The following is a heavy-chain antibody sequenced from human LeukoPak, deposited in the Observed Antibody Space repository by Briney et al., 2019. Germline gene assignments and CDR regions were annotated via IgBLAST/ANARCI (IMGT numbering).Heavy chain of an antibody. CDR3: ARLPTVTFFDY. CDR2: IYYSGST. V-gene: IGHV4-39*01. J-gene: IGHJ4*02. D-gene: IGHD4-17*01. CDR1: GGSMSSSSYY. Sequence: SETLSLTCTVSGGSMSSSSYYWGWIRQPPGKGLGWIGSIYYSGSTYYNPSLKSRVTISVDTSKNQFSLKLSSVTAADTAVYYCARLPTVTFFDYWGQGTLVTVSS.